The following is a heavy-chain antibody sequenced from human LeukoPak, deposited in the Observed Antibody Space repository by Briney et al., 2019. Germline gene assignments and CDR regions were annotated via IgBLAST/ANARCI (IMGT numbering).Heavy chain of an antibody. CDR2: ISGSGSST. D-gene: IGHD3-10*01. V-gene: IGHV3-23*01. J-gene: IGHJ4*02. CDR3: AKDTYYYGSGKRIDY. Sequence: GGSLRLSCAASGFTFSSYGMSWVRQTPGKGLEWVSAISGSGSSTYYADSVKGRFTISRDKSKNTLYLQMNSLRAEDTAVYYCAKDTYYYGSGKRIDYWGQGTLVTVSS. CDR1: GFTFSSYG.